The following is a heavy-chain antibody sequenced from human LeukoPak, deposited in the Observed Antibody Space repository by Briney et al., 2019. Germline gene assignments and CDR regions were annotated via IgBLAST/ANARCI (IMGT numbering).Heavy chain of an antibody. J-gene: IGHJ4*02. V-gene: IGHV1-18*01. Sequence: GASVKVSCKASGYTFSNYGITWVRQAPGQGLEWMGWINTYNGNPNYTQKLQGRVTMTTDTSTSTAYMELKSLTSDDTAVYYCARGPVAAAGDYWGRGTLVTVSS. CDR2: INTYNGNP. CDR1: GYTFSNYG. CDR3: ARGPVAAAGDY. D-gene: IGHD6-13*01.